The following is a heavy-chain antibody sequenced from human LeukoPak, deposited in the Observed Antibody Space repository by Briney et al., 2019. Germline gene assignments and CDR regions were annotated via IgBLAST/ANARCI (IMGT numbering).Heavy chain of an antibody. CDR2: ISRSGGGT. CDR1: GFTFSTYA. Sequence: PGGSLRLSCVASGFTFSTYAMSWVRQAPGKGLEWVSLISRSGGGTYYADSVKGRFTISRDNSKNTLYLQMNSLRAEDTAVYYCAKVRQQLARSAFDIWGQGTMVTVSS. D-gene: IGHD6-13*01. J-gene: IGHJ3*02. V-gene: IGHV3-23*01. CDR3: AKVRQQLARSAFDI.